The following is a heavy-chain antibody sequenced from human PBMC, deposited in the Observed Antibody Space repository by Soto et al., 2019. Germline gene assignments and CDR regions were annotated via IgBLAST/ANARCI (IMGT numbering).Heavy chain of an antibody. CDR1: GGSISSNW. D-gene: IGHD6-19*01. CDR3: ARHIAVSGTRGFDF. V-gene: IGHV4-4*02. J-gene: IGHJ4*02. Sequence: QVHLQESGPGLIKPSGTLSLTCAVSGGSISSNWWSWVHQPPGKGLEWIGEIYHSGSTNYNPSLMNRVTMSMDKSQNHLSLNLNSVTAADTAVYYCARHIAVSGTRGFDFWGRGTLVTVSS. CDR2: IYHSGST.